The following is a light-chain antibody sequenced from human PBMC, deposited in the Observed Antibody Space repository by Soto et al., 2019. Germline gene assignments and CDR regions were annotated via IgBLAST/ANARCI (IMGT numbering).Light chain of an antibody. CDR2: AAS. J-gene: IGKJ5*01. CDR1: QSVNRN. V-gene: IGKV3-15*01. CDR3: QQYNSWTSIT. Sequence: EILLTQSPATLSVSPGERATLSCKSSQSVNRNLGWYQQKPGQAPRLLIFAASTRAPGFPARFGGSGSGTEFTLTISGLQSEDFAVYYCQQYNSWTSITFGQGTRLEVK.